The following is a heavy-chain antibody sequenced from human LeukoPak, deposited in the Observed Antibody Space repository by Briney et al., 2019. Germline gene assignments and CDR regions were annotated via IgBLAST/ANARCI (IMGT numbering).Heavy chain of an antibody. J-gene: IGHJ4*02. D-gene: IGHD3-22*01. Sequence: SVKVSCKASGGTFSSYAISWVRQAPGQGLEGMGRIIPIFGTANYAQKFQGRVTITTDESTSTAYMELSSLRSEDTAVYYCARDLYDSSGYPFDYWGQGTLVTVSS. CDR2: IIPIFGTA. V-gene: IGHV1-69*05. CDR3: ARDLYDSSGYPFDY. CDR1: GGTFSSYA.